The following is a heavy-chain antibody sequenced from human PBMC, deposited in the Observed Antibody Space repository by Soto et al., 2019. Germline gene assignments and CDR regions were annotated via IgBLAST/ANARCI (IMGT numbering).Heavy chain of an antibody. CDR1: GGSISSNY. CDR2: IYYSGST. D-gene: IGHD6-6*01. J-gene: IGHJ6*02. CDR3: ARARIAARVGPNYSYGMDV. Sequence: SETLSLTCTVSGGSISSNYWSWIRQPPGKGLECIGYIYYSGSTNYNPSLKSRVTISVDTSKNQFSQKLSSVTAADTAVYYCARARIAARVGPNYSYGMDVWGQGTTVTVSS. V-gene: IGHV4-59*01.